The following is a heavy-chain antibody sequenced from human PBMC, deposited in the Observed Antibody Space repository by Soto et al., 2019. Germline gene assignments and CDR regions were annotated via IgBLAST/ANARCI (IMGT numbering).Heavy chain of an antibody. Sequence: QVQLVESGGGVVQPGRSLRLSCAASGFTFSSYGMHWVRQAPGKGLEWVAVISYDGSNKYYADSVKGQFTISRDNSKNTLYLQMNSLRAEDTAVYYCAKDQGGYCTNGVCLYGMDVWGQGTTVTVSS. D-gene: IGHD2-8*01. J-gene: IGHJ6*02. CDR2: ISYDGSNK. V-gene: IGHV3-30*18. CDR1: GFTFSSYG. CDR3: AKDQGGYCTNGVCLYGMDV.